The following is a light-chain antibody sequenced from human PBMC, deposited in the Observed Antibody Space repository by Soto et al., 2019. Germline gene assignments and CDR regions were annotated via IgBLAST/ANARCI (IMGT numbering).Light chain of an antibody. Sequence: EIVMTQSPATLSVSPGERVTLSCRASQSVSSNLAWYQKRPGQTPRLLIYDASTGATGIPARFSGSGSGTEFTLTISSLQSEDFAVYYCQQYNNWPRTFGQGTKVDIK. CDR2: DAS. V-gene: IGKV3-15*01. J-gene: IGKJ1*01. CDR1: QSVSSN. CDR3: QQYNNWPRT.